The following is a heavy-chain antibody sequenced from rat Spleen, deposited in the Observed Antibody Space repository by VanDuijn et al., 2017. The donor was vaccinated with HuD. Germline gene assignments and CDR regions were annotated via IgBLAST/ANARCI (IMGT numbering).Heavy chain of an antibody. CDR1: GFTFSDYY. Sequence: EVQLVESGGVLVQPGRSLKLSCAASGFTFSDYYMAWVRQARKKGLEWVASLSYEGSSTYYGDSVKGRFTISRDNAKNTLYLQMNRLRSEDTATYYCTRSLTTVAVYWGQGVMVTVSS. V-gene: IGHV5-22*01. CDR2: LSYEGSST. J-gene: IGHJ2*01. D-gene: IGHD1-8*01. CDR3: TRSLTTVAVY.